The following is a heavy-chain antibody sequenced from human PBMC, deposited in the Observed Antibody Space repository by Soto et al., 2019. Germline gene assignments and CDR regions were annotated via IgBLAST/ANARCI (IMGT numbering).Heavy chain of an antibody. D-gene: IGHD1-26*01. J-gene: IGHJ4*02. Sequence: GALRHSCSPSGVTFRDYGIHSVRRAPGKGLQWVGGIWYDGSNKYYVDSVRGRFTISRDNSKNTLYLQMNSLRVEDTAVYYCARDAIVGTTGTIDWWGQGNQVTGSS. CDR3: ARDAIVGTTGTIDW. CDR2: IWYDGSNK. CDR1: GVTFRDYG. V-gene: IGHV3-33*01.